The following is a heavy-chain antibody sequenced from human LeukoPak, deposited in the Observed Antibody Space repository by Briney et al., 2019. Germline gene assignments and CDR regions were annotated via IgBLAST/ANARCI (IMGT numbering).Heavy chain of an antibody. Sequence: GESLQISCKASGYSFTTNWIAWVRQMPGKGLEWMGIIYPADSDTTYSPSFRGQVTISADKSINTAYLQWSSLKASDTAMYYCARRPPTVVTLSRDALHIWGQGTMVTVSS. CDR1: GYSFTTNW. CDR3: ARRPPTVVTLSRDALHI. D-gene: IGHD4-23*01. V-gene: IGHV5-51*01. J-gene: IGHJ3*02. CDR2: IYPADSDT.